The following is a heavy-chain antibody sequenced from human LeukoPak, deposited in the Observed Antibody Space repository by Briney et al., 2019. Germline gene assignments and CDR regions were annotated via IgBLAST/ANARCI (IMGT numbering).Heavy chain of an antibody. Sequence: SETLSLTCTVSGGSISSGSYYWSWIRQPAGKGLEWIGRIYTSRSTNYNPSLKSRVTISVDTSKNQFSLKLSSVTAADTAVYYCAARGIAVAGTVFDYWGQGTLVTVSS. D-gene: IGHD6-19*01. CDR3: AARGIAVAGTVFDY. J-gene: IGHJ4*02. CDR2: IYTSRST. V-gene: IGHV4-61*02. CDR1: GGSISSGSYY.